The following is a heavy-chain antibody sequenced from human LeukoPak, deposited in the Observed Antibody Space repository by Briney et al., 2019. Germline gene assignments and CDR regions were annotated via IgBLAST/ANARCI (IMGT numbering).Heavy chain of an antibody. CDR1: GFTFSSYG. V-gene: IGHV3-30*02. CDR3: AKDKPEWYNWKNWFDP. J-gene: IGHJ5*02. CDR2: IRYDGSNK. D-gene: IGHD1-20*01. Sequence: GGSLRLSCAASGFTFSSYGMHWVRQAPGKGLEWVAFIRYDGSNKYYADSVKGRFTISRDNSKNTLYLQMNSLRAEDTAVYYCAKDKPEWYNWKNWFDPWGQATLVTVSS.